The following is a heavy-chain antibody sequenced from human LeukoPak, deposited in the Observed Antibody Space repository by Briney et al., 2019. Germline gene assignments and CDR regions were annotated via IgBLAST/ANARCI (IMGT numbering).Heavy chain of an antibody. CDR1: GFTFSSYG. J-gene: IGHJ4*02. CDR3: APSRGIQLWPGGY. V-gene: IGHV3-30*02. D-gene: IGHD5-18*01. Sequence: GGSLRLSCAASGFTFSSYGMHWVRQAPGKGLEWVAFIRYDGSNKYYADSVKGRFTISRDNSKNTLYLQMNSLRAEDTAVYYCAPSRGIQLWPGGYWGQGTLVTVSS. CDR2: IRYDGSNK.